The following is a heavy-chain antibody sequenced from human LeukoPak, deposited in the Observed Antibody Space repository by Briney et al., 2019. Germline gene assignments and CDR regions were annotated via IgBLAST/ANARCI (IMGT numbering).Heavy chain of an antibody. D-gene: IGHD3-10*01. J-gene: IGHJ5*02. Sequence: GGSLRLSCAAFGFSFDDYGMSWVRQVPGKGLEWVSGMNWNGGSTSYTDSVKGRFTISRDNAKDSLYLEMNSLRAEDTAVYYCARGGQAGTGDLWGQGTLVTVSS. CDR2: MNWNGGST. CDR3: ARGGQAGTGDL. V-gene: IGHV3-20*04. CDR1: GFSFDDYG.